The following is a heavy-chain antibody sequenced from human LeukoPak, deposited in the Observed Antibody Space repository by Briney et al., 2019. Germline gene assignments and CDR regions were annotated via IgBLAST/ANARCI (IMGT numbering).Heavy chain of an antibody. J-gene: IGHJ4*02. CDR2: IYYSGST. CDR1: GGSFSSGGYY. CDR3: AGALTEQWLVGN. Sequence: SETLSLTCTVSGGSFSSGGYYWSWIRQHPGKGLEWIGYIYYSGSTYYNPSLKSRVTVSVDTSKNQFSLKLSSVTAADTAVYYCAGALTEQWLVGNWGQGTLVTVSS. V-gene: IGHV4-31*03. D-gene: IGHD6-19*01.